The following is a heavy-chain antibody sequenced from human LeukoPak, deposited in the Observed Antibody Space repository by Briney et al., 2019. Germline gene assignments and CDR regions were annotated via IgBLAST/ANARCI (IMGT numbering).Heavy chain of an antibody. D-gene: IGHD1-1*01. V-gene: IGHV4-39*01. CDR1: GGSISSSNSY. CDR3: ARRTTYFDY. Sequence: SEALSLTCTVSGGSISSSNSYWGWIRQPPGKGLEWIGSTYYRGSTYFNPSLKSRVTISVDTSKSKFSLKLSSVTATDTAVYYCARRTTYFDYWGQGTLVTVSS. CDR2: TYYRGST. J-gene: IGHJ4*02.